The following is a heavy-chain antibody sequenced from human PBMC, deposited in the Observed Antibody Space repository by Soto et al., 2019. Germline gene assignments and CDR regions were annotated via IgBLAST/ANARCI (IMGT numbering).Heavy chain of an antibody. CDR3: ARDTRYCTNGVCPDSYYYYYYMDV. V-gene: IGHV3-48*01. CDR1: GFTFSSYS. CDR2: ISSSSSTI. D-gene: IGHD2-8*01. Sequence: EVQLVESGGGLVQPGGSLRLSCAASGFTFSSYSMNWVRQAPGKGLEWVSYISSSSSTIYYADSVKGRLTISRDNAKNSLYLQMNSLRAEDTAVYYCARDTRYCTNGVCPDSYYYYYYMDVWGKGTTVTVSS. J-gene: IGHJ6*03.